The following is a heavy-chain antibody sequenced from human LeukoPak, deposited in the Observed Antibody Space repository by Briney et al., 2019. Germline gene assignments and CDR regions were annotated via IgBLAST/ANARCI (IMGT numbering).Heavy chain of an antibody. J-gene: IGHJ4*02. Sequence: GGSLRLSCAASGFTFSSYWMSWVRQAPGKGLEWVANIKQDGSEKYYVDSVKGRFTISRDNAKNSLYLQMNSLRAEDTAVYYCARKGGYPPRGNIAVAGNFDYWGQGTLVTVSS. CDR1: GFTFSSYW. D-gene: IGHD6-19*01. CDR3: ARKGGYPPRGNIAVAGNFDY. CDR2: IKQDGSEK. V-gene: IGHV3-7*01.